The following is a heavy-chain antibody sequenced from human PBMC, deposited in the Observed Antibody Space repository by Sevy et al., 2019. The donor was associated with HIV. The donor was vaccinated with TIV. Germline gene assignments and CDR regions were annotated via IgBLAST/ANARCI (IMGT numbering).Heavy chain of an antibody. CDR3: ARDNDSSGSDY. J-gene: IGHJ4*02. CDR1: GFTFSSYS. Sequence: GGSLRLSCAASGFTFSSYSMNWVRQAPGKGLEWVSSISSSSSYIYYAYSVKGRLTISRDNAKNSLYLQMNSLRAEDTAVYYCARDNDSSGSDYWGQGTLVTVSS. V-gene: IGHV3-21*01. D-gene: IGHD3-22*01. CDR2: ISSSSSYI.